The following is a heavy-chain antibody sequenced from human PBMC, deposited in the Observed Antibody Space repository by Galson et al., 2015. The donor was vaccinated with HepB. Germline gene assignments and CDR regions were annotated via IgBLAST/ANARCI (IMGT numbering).Heavy chain of an antibody. J-gene: IGHJ5*02. Sequence: SLRLSCAASGSTFSTYWMSWVRQAPGKGLEWGANIKGDGDERYYLDSVKGRFTISRDNAKNLLTLQMNSLKAEDTAFYYCARSPHSTTYNCFGPWGQGTLVTVSS. D-gene: IGHD1-14*01. V-gene: IGHV3-7*01. CDR3: ARSPHSTTYNCFGP. CDR1: GSTFSTYW. CDR2: IKGDGDER.